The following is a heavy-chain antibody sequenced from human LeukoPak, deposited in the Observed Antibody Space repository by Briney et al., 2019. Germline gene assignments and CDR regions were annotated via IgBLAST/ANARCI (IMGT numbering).Heavy chain of an antibody. CDR1: GYSFTSYR. D-gene: IGHD6-6*01. CDR3: ARRLYSSSGTYYFDY. V-gene: IGHV5-51*01. J-gene: IGHJ4*02. CDR2: IYPGDSDT. Sequence: GESLKISCKGSGYSFTSYRIGWVRQMPGKGLEWMGIIYPGDSDTRYSPSFQGQVTISADKSISTAYLQWSSLKASDTAMYYCARRLYSSSGTYYFDYWGQGTLVTVSS.